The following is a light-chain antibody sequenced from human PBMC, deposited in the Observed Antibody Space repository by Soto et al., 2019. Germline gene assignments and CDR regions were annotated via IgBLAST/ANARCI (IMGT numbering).Light chain of an antibody. J-gene: IGKJ1*01. CDR1: QSVSSY. Sequence: EIVLTQSPATLSLSPGERVTLSCRASQSVSSYLAWYQQKPGQAPRLLIYDASNRATGIPARFSGSGSGTDITLTISSLEPEDFAVYYCQHRSNWPWTFGQGTKVEIK. V-gene: IGKV3-11*01. CDR2: DAS. CDR3: QHRSNWPWT.